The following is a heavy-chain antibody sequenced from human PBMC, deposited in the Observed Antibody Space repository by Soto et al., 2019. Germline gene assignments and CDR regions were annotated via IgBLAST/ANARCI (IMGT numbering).Heavy chain of an antibody. J-gene: IGHJ4*02. CDR2: IDWDDGK. D-gene: IGHD3-22*01. Sequence: GPTLVNPTQTLTLTCTFSGFSLTTSGMCVSWIRQPPGKALEWLARIDWDDGKYYSTSLKTRLTISKDTSKNQVILTMTNMDPVDTATYYCARMGIYDSSGYPIWGQGTLVTVSS. V-gene: IGHV2-70*11. CDR1: GFSLTTSGMC. CDR3: ARMGIYDSSGYPI.